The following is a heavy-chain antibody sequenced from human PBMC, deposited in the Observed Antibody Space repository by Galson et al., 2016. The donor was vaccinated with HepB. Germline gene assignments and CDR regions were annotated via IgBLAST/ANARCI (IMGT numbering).Heavy chain of an antibody. D-gene: IGHD3-9*01. J-gene: IGHJ3*02. CDR1: GFTFSSYS. Sequence: SLRLSCAASGFTFSSYSMNWVRQAPGKGLEWVAGISYDGNNKYYADSVKGRCTISRDNSKNPLYLQMNSLRAEDTAVYYCAKKAHILTGPDAFDIWGQGTMVTVSS. CDR3: AKKAHILTGPDAFDI. V-gene: IGHV3-30*18. CDR2: ISYDGNNK.